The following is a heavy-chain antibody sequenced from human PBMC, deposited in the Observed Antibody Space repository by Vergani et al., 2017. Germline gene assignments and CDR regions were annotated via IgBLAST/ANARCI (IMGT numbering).Heavy chain of an antibody. V-gene: IGHV3-11*04. Sequence: QVQLVESGGGLVKPGGSLRLSCAASGFSFSDHYMTWIRQAPGKGLEWVSYISNSGNTIEYADSVKGRFSISRDNAKNSLYLQMNSLRAEDTAVYYCARDRGEAGTVVLDAFDIWGQGTMVTVSS. D-gene: IGHD3-16*01. CDR1: GFSFSDHY. CDR2: ISNSGNTI. CDR3: ARDRGEAGTVVLDAFDI. J-gene: IGHJ3*02.